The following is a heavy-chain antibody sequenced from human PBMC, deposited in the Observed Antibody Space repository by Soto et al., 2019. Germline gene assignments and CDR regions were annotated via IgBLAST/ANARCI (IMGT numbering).Heavy chain of an antibody. J-gene: IGHJ6*03. CDR3: ARAFWSGYFLPSYMDV. Sequence: ASVKVSCKASGYTFTSYDINWVRQATGQGLEWMGWMNPNSGNTGYAQKFQGRVTMTRNTSISTAYMELSSLRSEDTAVYYCARAFWSGYFLPSYMDVWGKGTTVTVSS. D-gene: IGHD3-3*01. CDR1: GYTFTSYD. CDR2: MNPNSGNT. V-gene: IGHV1-8*01.